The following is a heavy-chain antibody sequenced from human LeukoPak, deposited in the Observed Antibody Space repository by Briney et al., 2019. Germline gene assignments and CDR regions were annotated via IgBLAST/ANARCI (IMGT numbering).Heavy chain of an antibody. Sequence: SETLSLTCTVSGGSISSSSYYWGWIRQPPGKGLEWIGSIYYSGSAYYNPSLKSRVTISVDTSKNQFSLKLSSVTAADTAVYYCARGLYYYDSSGYYAPIDYWGQGTLVTVSS. CDR1: GGSISSSSYY. CDR2: IYYSGSA. V-gene: IGHV4-39*07. D-gene: IGHD3-22*01. CDR3: ARGLYYYDSSGYYAPIDY. J-gene: IGHJ4*02.